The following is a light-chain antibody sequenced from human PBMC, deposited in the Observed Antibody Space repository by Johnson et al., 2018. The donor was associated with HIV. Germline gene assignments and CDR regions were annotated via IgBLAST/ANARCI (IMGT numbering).Light chain of an antibody. J-gene: IGLJ1*01. CDR3: GTWDSSLSAGV. V-gene: IGLV1-51*02. CDR2: EDN. Sequence: QPVLTQPPSVSAAPGQRVNISCSGSSSNIGNNYVSWYQQLPGAAPTLLIYEDNKRPSGIPDRFSGSKSCATATLGITGLQPGDEADYYCGTWDSSLSAGVFGTGTKVTVL. CDR1: SSNIGNNY.